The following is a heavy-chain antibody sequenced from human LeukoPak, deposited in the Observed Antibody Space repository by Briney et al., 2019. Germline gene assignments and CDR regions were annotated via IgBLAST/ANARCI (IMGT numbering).Heavy chain of an antibody. V-gene: IGHV1-69*06. CDR2: IIPIFGTA. CDR3: ARESRYSYGESFFDY. J-gene: IGHJ4*02. D-gene: IGHD5-18*01. Sequence: ASVKVSCKASGGTFSSYAISWVRQAPGQGLEWMGGIIPIFGTANYAQKFQGRVTITADKSTSTAYMELSSLRSEDTAVYYCARESRYSYGESFFDYWGQGTLVTASS. CDR1: GGTFSSYA.